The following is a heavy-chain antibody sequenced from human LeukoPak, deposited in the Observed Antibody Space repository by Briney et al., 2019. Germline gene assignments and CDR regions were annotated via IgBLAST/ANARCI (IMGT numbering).Heavy chain of an antibody. CDR1: GSTFYTYG. Sequence: GGSLRLSCAASGSTFYTYGMHWVRQAPGKGLEYVSGIGPDGGTTYYANSVKGRFTISRDNSKYMLYLQMGSLTADDMAVYYCARGAQLTDYWGQGTLVTVSS. D-gene: IGHD6-13*01. CDR2: IGPDGGTT. CDR3: ARGAQLTDY. V-gene: IGHV3-64*01. J-gene: IGHJ4*02.